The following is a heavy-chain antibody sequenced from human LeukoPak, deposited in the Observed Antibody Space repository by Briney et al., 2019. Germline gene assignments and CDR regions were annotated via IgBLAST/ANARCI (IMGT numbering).Heavy chain of an antibody. CDR1: GYSFIDYY. CDR2: INSNSADT. CDR3: ARRPSKYYDILTGYYRSEFDY. D-gene: IGHD3-9*01. V-gene: IGHV1-2*02. Sequence: ASVKVSCKTSGYSFIDYYIHWVRQAPGQGLEWMGWINSNSADTNYAQNFQGRVTMTRNTSISTAYMELSSLRSEDTAVYYCARRPSKYYDILTGYYRSEFDYWGQGTLVTVSS. J-gene: IGHJ4*02.